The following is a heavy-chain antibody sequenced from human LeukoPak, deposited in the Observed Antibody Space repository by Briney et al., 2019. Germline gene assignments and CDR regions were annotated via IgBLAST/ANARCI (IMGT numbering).Heavy chain of an antibody. Sequence: GESLKISCKTSGYRFNNYWIGWVRQMPGKGLEWTGLIYPDDSDTRYSPSFQGQVTISADKSISTVSLQWSSLRASDTAMYYCARHKAERGSSGYDWGAFDVWGEGTMVTVSS. CDR2: IYPDDSDT. J-gene: IGHJ3*01. V-gene: IGHV5-51*01. CDR1: GYRFNNYW. CDR3: ARHKAERGSSGYDWGAFDV. D-gene: IGHD5-12*01.